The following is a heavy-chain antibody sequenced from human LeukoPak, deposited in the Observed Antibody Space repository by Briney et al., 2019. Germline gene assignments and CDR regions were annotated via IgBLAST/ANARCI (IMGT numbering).Heavy chain of an antibody. V-gene: IGHV4-39*01. Sequence: SETLSLTCTVSGGTISGSSFYWGWVRQPPGKGLEWIGSISYSGSTFCNPSLKSRISISVDTSKNQFSLKLSSVTAADTAVDYCARQKYYDSSAFDYWGQGTLVTVSS. J-gene: IGHJ4*02. CDR3: ARQKYYDSSAFDY. D-gene: IGHD3-22*01. CDR1: GGTISGSSFY. CDR2: ISYSGST.